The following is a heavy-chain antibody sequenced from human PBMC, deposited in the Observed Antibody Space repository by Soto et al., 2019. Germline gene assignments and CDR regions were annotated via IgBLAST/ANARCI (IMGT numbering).Heavy chain of an antibody. Sequence: ASVKVSCKVSGYTLTELSMHWVRQAPGKGLEWMGGFDPEDGETIYAQKFQGRVTTTEDTSTDTAYMELSSLRSEDTAVYYCASLNDITSYGMYVWSRRTTVTVS. CDR1: GYTLTELS. V-gene: IGHV1-24*01. D-gene: IGHD1-1*01. J-gene: IGHJ6*02. CDR3: ASLNDITSYGMYV. CDR2: FDPEDGET.